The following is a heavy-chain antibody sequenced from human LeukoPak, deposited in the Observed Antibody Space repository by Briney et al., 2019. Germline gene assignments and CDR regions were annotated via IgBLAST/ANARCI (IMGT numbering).Heavy chain of an antibody. CDR2: ISGSGGST. Sequence: GGSLRLSCAASGFTLSSYAMSWVRQAPGKGLEWVSAISGSGGSTYYADSVKGRFTISRDNSKNTLYLQMNSLRAEDTAVYYCARESRVRFLEWLRLPMDVWGKGTTVTVSS. D-gene: IGHD3-3*01. CDR3: ARESRVRFLEWLRLPMDV. V-gene: IGHV3-23*01. CDR1: GFTLSSYA. J-gene: IGHJ6*03.